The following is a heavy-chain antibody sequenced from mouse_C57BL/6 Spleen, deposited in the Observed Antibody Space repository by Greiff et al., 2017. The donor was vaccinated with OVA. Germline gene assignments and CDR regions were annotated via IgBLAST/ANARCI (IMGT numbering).Heavy chain of an antibody. V-gene: IGHV1-64*01. D-gene: IGHD1-1*01. CDR2: IHPNSGST. J-gene: IGHJ3*01. CDR1: GYTFTSYW. Sequence: QVQLQQPGAELVKPGASVKLSCKASGYTFTSYWMHWVKQRPGQGLEWIGMIHPNSGSTNYNEKFKSKATLTVDKSSSTDYMQLSSLTAEDAAVYYCARDGSSWDWFAYWGQGTLVTVSA. CDR3: ARDGSSWDWFAY.